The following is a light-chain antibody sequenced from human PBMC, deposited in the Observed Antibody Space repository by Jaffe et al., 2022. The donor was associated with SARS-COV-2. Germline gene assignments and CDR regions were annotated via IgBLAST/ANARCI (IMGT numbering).Light chain of an antibody. CDR2: DSD. Sequence: QSVLTQPPSASGTPGQRVTIFCSGSSSNIGRNTVNWYRQVPGAAPKLLLYDSDQRPSGVPDRFSGSKSGASASLAISGLQSEDEGDYHCAAWDDSLNVWMFGGGTKVTVL. V-gene: IGLV1-44*01. CDR1: SSNIGRNT. CDR3: AAWDDSLNVWM. J-gene: IGLJ3*02.